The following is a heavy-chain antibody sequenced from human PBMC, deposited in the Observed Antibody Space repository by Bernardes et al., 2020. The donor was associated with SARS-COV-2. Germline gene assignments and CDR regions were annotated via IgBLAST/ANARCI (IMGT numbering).Heavy chain of an antibody. D-gene: IGHD2-2*01. CDR3: AREALGYCSSTSCYNAFDI. CDR2: IYTSGST. V-gene: IGHV4-4*07. Sequence: SETLSLTCTVSGGSISSYYWSWIRQPAGKGLEWIGRIYTSGSTNYNPSLKSRVTMSVDTSKNQFSLKLSSVTAADTAVYYCAREALGYCSSTSCYNAFDIWGQGTMVTVSS. CDR1: GGSISSYY. J-gene: IGHJ3*02.